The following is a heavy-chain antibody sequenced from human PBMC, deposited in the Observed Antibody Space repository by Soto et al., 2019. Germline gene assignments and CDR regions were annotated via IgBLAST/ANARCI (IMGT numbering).Heavy chain of an antibody. Sequence: PSETLSLTCAVSGGSISSGGYSWSWIRHPPGKGLEWIGYIYHSGSTYYNPSLKSRVTISVDRSKNQFSLKLSSVTAADTAVYYCARERYGGPFDYWGQGTLVTVSS. CDR1: GGSISSGGYS. V-gene: IGHV4-30-2*01. J-gene: IGHJ4*02. D-gene: IGHD4-17*01. CDR3: ARERYGGPFDY. CDR2: IYHSGST.